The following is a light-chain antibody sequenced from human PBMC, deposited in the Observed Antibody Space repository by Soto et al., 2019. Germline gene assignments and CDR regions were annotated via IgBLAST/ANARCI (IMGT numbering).Light chain of an antibody. CDR1: QSISSW. CDR3: QEYNSLT. V-gene: IGKV1-5*01. CDR2: DAS. J-gene: IGKJ1*01. Sequence: IQMTQSPSSLSASIGDTVTITCRASQSISSWLAWYQQKPGKAPKVLIYDASNLESGVPSRFSGSGSGTDFTLTISSLQPGDFATYYCQEYNSLTFGQGTKVDIK.